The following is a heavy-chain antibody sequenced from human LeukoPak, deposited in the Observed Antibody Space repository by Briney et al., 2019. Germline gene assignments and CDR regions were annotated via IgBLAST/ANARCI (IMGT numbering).Heavy chain of an antibody. CDR1: GFSFSDFY. J-gene: IGHJ4*02. V-gene: IGHV3-11*01. CDR3: AREVQGSGRDFDY. D-gene: IGHD1-26*01. Sequence: GESLRLSCAASGFSFSDFYMSWIRQAPGMGLEWISYIGTRSNPIYYADSVKGRFIISRDYAKNSLYLQMNSLRDEDTAVYFCAREVQGSGRDFDYWGQGILVTVSS. CDR2: IGTRSNPI.